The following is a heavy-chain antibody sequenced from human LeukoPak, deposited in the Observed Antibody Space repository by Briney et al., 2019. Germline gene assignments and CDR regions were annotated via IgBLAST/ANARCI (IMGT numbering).Heavy chain of an antibody. Sequence: GGSLRLSCAASGFTVNSNYMSWVRQAPGKGLEWVSLIYTGGSTYCADSVRGRFTISRDNSKNTLYLQMNSLRPEDTAIYYCARGFGKAAADVFGGYTMDVWGQGTTVTVSS. J-gene: IGHJ6*02. CDR3: ARGFGKAAADVFGGYTMDV. CDR1: GFTVNSNY. D-gene: IGHD6-13*01. V-gene: IGHV3-66*02. CDR2: IYTGGST.